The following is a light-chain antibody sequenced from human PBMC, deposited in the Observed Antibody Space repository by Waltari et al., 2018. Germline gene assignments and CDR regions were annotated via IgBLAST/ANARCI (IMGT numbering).Light chain of an antibody. CDR1: QSISIY. CDR2: AAS. J-gene: IGKJ1*01. V-gene: IGKV1-39*01. Sequence: DIQMTQSPSSLSASVGDRVTITCRASQSISIYLNWYQQKPGKAPKLLIYAASTLQSGVPSRFSGSGSGTDFTLTISSLQPEDFATYYCQKSSSTPPWTFGQGTKLEIK. CDR3: QKSSSTPPWT.